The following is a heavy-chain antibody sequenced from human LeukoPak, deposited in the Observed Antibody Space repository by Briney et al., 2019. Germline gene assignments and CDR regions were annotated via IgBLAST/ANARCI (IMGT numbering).Heavy chain of an antibody. CDR3: ARDRITMVRGVLDY. CDR2: ISSSSSYI. J-gene: IGHJ4*02. Sequence: KPGGSLRLSCAASGFTFSSYSMNWVRQAPGKGLEWVSSISSSSSYIYYADSVKGRFTISRDNAKNSLYLQMNSLRAEDTAVYYCARDRITMVRGVLDYWGQGTLVTVSS. D-gene: IGHD3-10*01. V-gene: IGHV3-21*01. CDR1: GFTFSSYS.